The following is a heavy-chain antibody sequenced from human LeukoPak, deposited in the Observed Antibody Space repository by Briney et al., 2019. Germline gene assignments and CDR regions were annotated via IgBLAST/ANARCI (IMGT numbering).Heavy chain of an antibody. CDR1: GFTFNNAW. Sequence: GGSLRLSCAASGFTFNNAWMSWVRQAPGKGLEWVSYISSSGSTIHYADSVKGRFTISRDSAKNSLYLQMNSLRAEDTAVYYCARVAIVAVIPHYWGQGTLVTVSS. D-gene: IGHD3-16*02. V-gene: IGHV3-11*04. CDR2: ISSSGSTI. CDR3: ARVAIVAVIPHY. J-gene: IGHJ4*02.